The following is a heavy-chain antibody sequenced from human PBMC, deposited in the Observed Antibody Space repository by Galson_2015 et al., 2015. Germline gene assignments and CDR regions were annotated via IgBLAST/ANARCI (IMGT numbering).Heavy chain of an antibody. V-gene: IGHV3-48*03. Sequence: SLRLSCAASAFAFSIYEMNWIRQAPGKGLEWVSYITSTGDTTYYADSVKGRLTVSRDNAKNSLSLQMNSLRAEDTALYYCAKTTVAAGSSWYMDAWGKGTTVTVSS. J-gene: IGHJ6*03. CDR3: AKTTVAAGSSWYMDA. D-gene: IGHD4-23*01. CDR1: AFAFSIYE. CDR2: ITSTGDTT.